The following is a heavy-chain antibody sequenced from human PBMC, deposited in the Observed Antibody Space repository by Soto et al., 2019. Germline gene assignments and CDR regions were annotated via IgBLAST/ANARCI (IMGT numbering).Heavy chain of an antibody. CDR2: ISPYTGNT. D-gene: IGHD3-16*01. Sequence: QVQLVQSGDEVKKPGASVKVSCKASGYIFVNYGIAWVLQAPGQGLEWMGWISPYTGNTHSASKVQGRLTMTTDTSTSTAYMDLGSLTSADTAVYYCVMVDNYVTPTPQDVWGQGTTVTVSS. V-gene: IGHV1-18*01. CDR3: VMVDNYVTPTPQDV. J-gene: IGHJ6*02. CDR1: GYIFVNYG.